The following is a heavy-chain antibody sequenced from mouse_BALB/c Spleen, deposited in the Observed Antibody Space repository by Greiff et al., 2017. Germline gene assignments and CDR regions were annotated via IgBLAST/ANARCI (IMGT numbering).Heavy chain of an antibody. Sequence: EVQGVESGGDLVKPGGSLKLSCAASGFTFSDYYMYWVRQTPEKRLEWVATISDGGSYTYYPDSVKGRFTISRDNAKNNLYLQMSSLKSEDTAMYYCARGLMITNYFDYWGQGTTLTVSS. D-gene: IGHD2-4*01. CDR1: GFTFSDYY. CDR2: ISDGGSYT. CDR3: ARGLMITNYFDY. V-gene: IGHV5-4*02. J-gene: IGHJ2*01.